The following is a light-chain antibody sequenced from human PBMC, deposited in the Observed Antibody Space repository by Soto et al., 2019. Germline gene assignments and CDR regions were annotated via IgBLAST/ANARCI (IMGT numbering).Light chain of an antibody. CDR3: AAWDNSLSAVL. V-gene: IGLV1-51*01. Sequence: QAVVTQPPSVSAAPGQKVTISCSGANSNIGNNYVSWYQQFPGTAPKLLIYDNNKRPSGIPDRFSGSKSGTSATLGITGLQTGDEADFYCAAWDNSLSAVLFGGGTKVTVL. CDR1: NSNIGNNY. J-gene: IGLJ2*01. CDR2: DNN.